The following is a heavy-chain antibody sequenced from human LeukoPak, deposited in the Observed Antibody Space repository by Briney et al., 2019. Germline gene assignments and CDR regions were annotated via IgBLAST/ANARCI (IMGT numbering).Heavy chain of an antibody. Sequence: GGSLRLSCAASGFTFSSYSMNWVRQAPGKGLEWVSSISSSSSYIYYADSVKGRFTISRDNAKNSLYLQMNSLRAEDTAVYYCARARVGLGYCGGGSCYGEAYWGQGTLVTVSS. CDR3: ARARVGLGYCGGGSCYGEAY. V-gene: IGHV3-21*01. CDR1: GFTFSSYS. CDR2: ISSSSSYI. D-gene: IGHD2-15*01. J-gene: IGHJ4*02.